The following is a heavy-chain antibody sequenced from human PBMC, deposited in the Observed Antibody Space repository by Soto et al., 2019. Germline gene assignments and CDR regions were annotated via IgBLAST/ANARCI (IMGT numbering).Heavy chain of an antibody. CDR2: IKGDGSST. CDR3: VRDGVGAPPLDY. CDR1: GFTFSSHW. V-gene: IGHV3-74*01. J-gene: IGHJ4*02. Sequence: EVQLVESGGGLVQPGGSLRLSCAASGFTFSSHWMHWVRQAPGQGLLWVARIKGDGSSTAYADSVKGRFTISRDNAKNTVQLQMNSLRLEDTAVYYCVRDGVGAPPLDYWGQGALVTVSS. D-gene: IGHD1-26*01.